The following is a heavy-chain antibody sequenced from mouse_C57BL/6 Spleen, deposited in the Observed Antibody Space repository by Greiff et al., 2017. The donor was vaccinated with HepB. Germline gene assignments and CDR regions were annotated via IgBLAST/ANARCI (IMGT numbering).Heavy chain of an antibody. CDR1: GYTFTSYW. D-gene: IGHD1-1*01. Sequence: QVQLQQPGAELVKPGASVKLSCKASGYTFTSYWMQWVKQRPGQGLEWIGEIDPSDSYTNYNQKFKGKATLTVDTSSSTADMQLSSLTSEDSAVYYCARGPNRSYPDDFDYWGQGTTLTVSS. J-gene: IGHJ2*01. CDR3: ARGPNRSYPDDFDY. V-gene: IGHV1-50*01. CDR2: IDPSDSYT.